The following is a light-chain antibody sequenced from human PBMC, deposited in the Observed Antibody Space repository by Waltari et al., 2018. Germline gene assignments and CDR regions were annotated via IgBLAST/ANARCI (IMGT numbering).Light chain of an antibody. Sequence: QSQLTQPPSASGTPGQRVTISCSGSSSRIGSNYVSWYQQLRGSTPQLLIYKNNERPSGVPDRFSGSKSGTSASLAISGLRSEDEAYYYCATWDDSLSGPIFGGGTKLTVL. J-gene: IGLJ2*01. CDR3: ATWDDSLSGPI. CDR2: KNN. CDR1: SSRIGSNY. V-gene: IGLV1-47*01.